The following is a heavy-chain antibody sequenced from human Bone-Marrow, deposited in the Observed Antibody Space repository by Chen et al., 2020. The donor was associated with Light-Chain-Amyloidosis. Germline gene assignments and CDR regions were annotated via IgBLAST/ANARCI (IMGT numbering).Heavy chain of an antibody. D-gene: IGHD3-16*01. V-gene: IGHV1-69*01. CDR2: IIPIFGTI. J-gene: IGHJ4*02. CDR3: GMSDGGSLAYIYYDDF. Sequence: QVQLVQSGAEVKKPGSSVKVSCKASEGTFRTFAISWVRQAPGQGLEWMGGIIPIFGTISYAPKFQDRLTFTANVATGTAYMELRSLRSEDTAVYFCGMSDGGSLAYIYYDDFWGQGSLVAVSS. CDR1: EGTFRTFA.